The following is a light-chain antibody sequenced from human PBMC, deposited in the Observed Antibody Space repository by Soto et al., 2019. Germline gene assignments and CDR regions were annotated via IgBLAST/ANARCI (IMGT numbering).Light chain of an antibody. V-gene: IGKV1-5*03. CDR3: HQYYSDST. J-gene: IGKJ2*01. Sequence: DIQMTQSPSVLSASVGDKVTITCRASQDIRNSLAWYQQRPGKAPEFFISQASDSQGRVPSRCSGSGSASEFTLTITSLQPDDFATYFCHQYYSDSTFGQGTKL. CDR2: QAS. CDR1: QDIRNS.